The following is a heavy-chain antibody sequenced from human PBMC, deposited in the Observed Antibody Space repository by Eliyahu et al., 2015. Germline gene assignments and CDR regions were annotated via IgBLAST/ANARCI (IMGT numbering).Heavy chain of an antibody. CDR3: ARGKGLGRIYGDKFDY. CDR2: ISAYNGNT. V-gene: IGHV1-18*01. J-gene: IGHJ4*02. Sequence: QVQLVQSGAEVKKPGASVKVSCKASGXTFTSYGISWVXXAPGQGLEWMGWISAYNGNTNXAQKLQGRVTMTTDTSTSTAYMELRSLRSDDTAVYYCARGKGLGRIYGDKFDYWGQGTLVTVSS. D-gene: IGHD4-17*01. CDR1: GXTFTSYG.